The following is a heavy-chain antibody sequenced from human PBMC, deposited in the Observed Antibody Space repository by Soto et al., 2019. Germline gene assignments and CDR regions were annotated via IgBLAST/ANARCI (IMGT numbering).Heavy chain of an antibody. J-gene: IGHJ6*02. V-gene: IGHV5-51*01. CDR2: IYPGDSDT. CDR3: ARLVPQWLVSLYGMDV. D-gene: IGHD6-19*01. Sequence: GESLKISCKGSGYSFTSYWIGWVRQMPGKGLEWMGIIYPGDSDTRYSPSFQGQVTISADKSISTAYLQWSSLKASDTAMYYCARLVPQWLVSLYGMDVWGQGTTVTVSS. CDR1: GYSFTSYW.